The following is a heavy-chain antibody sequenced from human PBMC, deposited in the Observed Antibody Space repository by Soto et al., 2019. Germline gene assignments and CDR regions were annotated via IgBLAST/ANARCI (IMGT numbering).Heavy chain of an antibody. CDR1: GFTFSSYG. J-gene: IGHJ3*02. CDR2: IWYDGSNK. Sequence: GGSLRLSCAASGFTFSSYGMHWVRQAPGKGLEWVAVIWYDGSNKYYADSVKGRFTISRDNSKNTLYLQMKSLRAEDTAVYYCERDGDIVVVPATGVFDIWGKGTMVT. D-gene: IGHD2-2*01. V-gene: IGHV3-33*01. CDR3: ERDGDIVVVPATGVFDI.